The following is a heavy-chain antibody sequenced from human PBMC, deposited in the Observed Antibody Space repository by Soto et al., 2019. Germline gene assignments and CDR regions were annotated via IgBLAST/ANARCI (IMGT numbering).Heavy chain of an antibody. CDR3: ARSPPMIVVVYGMDV. V-gene: IGHV1-69*13. CDR1: GGTFSSYA. Sequence: PWASVKVSCKASGGTFSSYAISWVRQAPGQGLEWMGGTIPIFGTANYAQKFQGRVTITADESTSTAYMELSSLRSEDTAVYYCARSPPMIVVVYGMDVWGQGTTVTVSS. CDR2: TIPIFGTA. D-gene: IGHD3-22*01. J-gene: IGHJ6*02.